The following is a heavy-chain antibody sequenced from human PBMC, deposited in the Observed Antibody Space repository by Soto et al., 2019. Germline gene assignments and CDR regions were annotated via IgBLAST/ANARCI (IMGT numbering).Heavy chain of an antibody. Sequence: ASVKVSCKASGGTFSSYTISWVRQAPGQGLEWMGRIIPILGIANYAQKFQGRVTITADKSTSTAYMELSSLRSEDTAVYYCARGGAMVRKDYYYYYMDVWGKGTTVTLSS. CDR3: ARGGAMVRKDYYYYYMDV. D-gene: IGHD3-10*01. CDR1: GGTFSSYT. J-gene: IGHJ6*03. V-gene: IGHV1-69*02. CDR2: IIPILGIA.